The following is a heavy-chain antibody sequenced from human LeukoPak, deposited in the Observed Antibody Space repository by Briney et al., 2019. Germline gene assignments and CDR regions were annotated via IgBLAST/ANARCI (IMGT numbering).Heavy chain of an antibody. CDR1: GGSTSSYY. CDR2: IYSSGTT. J-gene: IGHJ4*02. V-gene: IGHV4-4*07. CDR3: ARGGYYSDY. D-gene: IGHD3-22*01. Sequence: SETLSLTCSVSGGSTSSYYWSWIRQPAGKGLEWIGRIYSSGTTNYNPSLKSRATMSVDTSKNQFSLNLSSVTAADTAVYYCARGGYYSDYWGQGTLVTVSS.